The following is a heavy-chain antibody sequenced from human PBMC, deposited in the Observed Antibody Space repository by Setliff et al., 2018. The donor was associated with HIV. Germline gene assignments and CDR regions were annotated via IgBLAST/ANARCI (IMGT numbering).Heavy chain of an antibody. Sequence: NPSETLSLTCNVSGDSISSHSWTWIRQPPGKGLEWIGSIDYSGRTDKKTSLKSRLRMSIDTSKNQFYVNLFSVTAADTAIYYCARVFYDSGGLFTTAGPLYLDLWGRGTLVTVSS. CDR1: GDSISSHS. J-gene: IGHJ2*01. CDR3: ARVFYDSGGLFTTAGPLYLDL. V-gene: IGHV4-59*11. D-gene: IGHD3-22*01. CDR2: IDYSGRT.